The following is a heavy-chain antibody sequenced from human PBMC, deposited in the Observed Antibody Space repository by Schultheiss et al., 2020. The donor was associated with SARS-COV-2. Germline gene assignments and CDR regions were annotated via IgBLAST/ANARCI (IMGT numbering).Heavy chain of an antibody. V-gene: IGHV3-53*05. CDR3: ARDGTPGTDAFDI. CDR2: IYSGGST. CDR1: GFTVSSNY. J-gene: IGHJ3*02. Sequence: GGSLRLSCAASGFTVSSNYMSWVRQAPGKGLECVSVIYSGGSTYYADSVKGRFTISRDNSKNTLYLQMNSLRAEDTAVYYCARDGTPGTDAFDIWGQGTMVTVAS. D-gene: IGHD6-13*01.